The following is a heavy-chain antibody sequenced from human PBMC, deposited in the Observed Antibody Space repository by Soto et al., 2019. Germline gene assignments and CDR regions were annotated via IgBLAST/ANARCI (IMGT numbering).Heavy chain of an antibody. Sequence: QVQLVESGGGVVQPGRSLRLSCAASGFTFSSYGMHWVRQAPGKGLEWVAVISYDGSNKYYADSVKGRFTISRDNSKNTLYLQMNSLRAEDTAVYYCAKDLSPLVFGDNGIDYWGQGTLVTVSS. V-gene: IGHV3-30*18. J-gene: IGHJ4*02. CDR3: AKDLSPLVFGDNGIDY. CDR2: ISYDGSNK. D-gene: IGHD3-16*01. CDR1: GFTFSSYG.